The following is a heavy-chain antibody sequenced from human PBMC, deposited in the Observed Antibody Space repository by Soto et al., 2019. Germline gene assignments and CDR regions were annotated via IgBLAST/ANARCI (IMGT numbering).Heavy chain of an antibody. CDR2: IKQDGSEK. V-gene: IGHV3-7*01. CDR3: ARVCGSCPFDY. CDR1: WFPFPSYW. Sequence: GGSLKLSCASIWFPFPSYWMSWVRQAPGKGLEWVANIKQDGSEKYYVDSVKGRFTISRDNAKNSLYLQMNSLRAEDTAVYYCARVCGSCPFDYWGQGT. J-gene: IGHJ4*02. D-gene: IGHD2-15*01.